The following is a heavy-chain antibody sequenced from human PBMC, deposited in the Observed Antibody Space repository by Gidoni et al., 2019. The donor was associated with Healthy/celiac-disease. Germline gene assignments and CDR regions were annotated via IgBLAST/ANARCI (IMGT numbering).Heavy chain of an antibody. J-gene: IGHJ4*02. CDR1: GGSISSGGYY. CDR2: IYYSGST. D-gene: IGHD2-2*01. Sequence: QVQLQESGPGLVKPSQTLSLTCTVSGGSISSGGYYWSWIRQHPGKGLEWIGYIYYSGSTYYNPSLKSRVTISVDTSKNQFSLKLSSVTAADTAVYYCARRSPYCSSTSCSPPYFDYWGQGTLVTVSS. V-gene: IGHV4-31*03. CDR3: ARRSPYCSSTSCSPPYFDY.